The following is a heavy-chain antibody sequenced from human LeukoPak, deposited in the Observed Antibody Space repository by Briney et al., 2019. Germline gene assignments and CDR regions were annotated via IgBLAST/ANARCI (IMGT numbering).Heavy chain of an antibody. CDR2: ISGSGGST. CDR1: GFTFSSYA. J-gene: IGHJ4*02. V-gene: IGHV3-23*01. Sequence: PGGSLRLSCAASGFTFSSYAMSWVRQAPGKGLEWVSAISGSGGSTYYADSVKGRFTISRDNAKNSLYLQMNSLRDEDTAVYYCASGGSVFGVVILYYFDNWGQGSLVTVSS. CDR3: ASGGSVFGVVILYYFDN. D-gene: IGHD3-3*01.